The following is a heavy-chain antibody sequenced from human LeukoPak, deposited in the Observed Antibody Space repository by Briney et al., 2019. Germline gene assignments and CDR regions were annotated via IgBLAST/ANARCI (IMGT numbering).Heavy chain of an antibody. V-gene: IGHV4-34*01. Sequence: PSETLSLTCAVYGGSFSGYYWSWIRQPPGKGLEWIGEINHSGSTNYNPSLKSRVTISVDTSKNQFSLKLSSVTAADTAVYYCARVLKGRAPFDYWGQGTLVTVSS. CDR2: INHSGST. J-gene: IGHJ4*02. CDR3: ARVLKGRAPFDY. CDR1: GGSFSGYY.